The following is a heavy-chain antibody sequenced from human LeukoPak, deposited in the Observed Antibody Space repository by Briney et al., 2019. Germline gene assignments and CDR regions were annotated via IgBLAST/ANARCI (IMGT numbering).Heavy chain of an antibody. J-gene: IGHJ4*02. V-gene: IGHV3-9*01. CDR1: GFTFDDYV. Sequence: GGSLRLSCAASGFTFDDYVMHWVRQAPGKGLEWVSGITWNSDTIAYADSVKGRFTISRDNSKNTLYLQMNSLRAEDTAVYYCAKDQDYYGSGSYSPPDYWGQGTLVTVSS. CDR3: AKDQDYYGSGSYSPPDY. CDR2: ITWNSDTI. D-gene: IGHD3-10*01.